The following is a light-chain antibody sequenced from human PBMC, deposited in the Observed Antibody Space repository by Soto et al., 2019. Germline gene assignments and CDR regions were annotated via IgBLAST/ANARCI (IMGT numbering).Light chain of an antibody. CDR2: GAS. CDR3: QQYNNLPLT. CDR1: QSVSSN. J-gene: IGKJ1*01. V-gene: IGKV3-15*01. Sequence: EIVMTQSPATLSVSPGERATLSCRASQSVSSNLAWYQQKPGQAPRLLIYGASTRATGIPARFSGSGSGTEFPLTISSLQSEDFAVYYCQQYNNLPLTFGQGTKVEIK.